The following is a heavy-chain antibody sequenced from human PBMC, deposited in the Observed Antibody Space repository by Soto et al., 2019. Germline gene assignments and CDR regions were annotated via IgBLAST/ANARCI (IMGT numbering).Heavy chain of an antibody. CDR2: ISWNSGSI. D-gene: IGHD3-3*01. CDR3: AKVGTITIFGVPQRNYYYYYMDV. Sequence: GGSLRLCCAAPRFRFTCSTSEMSCVRHAPGKALDCAGGISWNSGSIGYADSVKGRFTISRDNAKNSLYLQMNSLRAEDTALYYCAKVGTITIFGVPQRNYYYYYMDVWGKGTTVTVSS. CDR1: RFRFTCSTSE. J-gene: IGHJ6*03. V-gene: IGHV3-9*01.